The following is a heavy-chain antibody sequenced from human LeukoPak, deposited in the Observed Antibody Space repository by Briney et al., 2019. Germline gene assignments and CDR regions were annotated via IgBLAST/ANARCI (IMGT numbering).Heavy chain of an antibody. J-gene: IGHJ4*02. CDR2: IYTSGST. D-gene: IGHD6-13*01. V-gene: IGHV4-4*07. CDR1: GGSISSYY. Sequence: PSETLSLTCTVSGGSISSYYWSWIRQPAGKGLEWIGRIYTSGSTNYNPSLKSRVTMSVDTSKNQFSLKLSSVTAADTAVYYCARDLSSSWYVDYFDYWGQGTLVTVSS. CDR3: ARDLSSSWYVDYFDY.